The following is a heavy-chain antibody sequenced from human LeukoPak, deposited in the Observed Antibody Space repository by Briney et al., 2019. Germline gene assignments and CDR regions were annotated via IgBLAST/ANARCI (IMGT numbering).Heavy chain of an antibody. Sequence: ASVKVSCKASGYTFTGYYMHWVRQAPGQGLEWMGRINPNSGGTNYAQKFQGRVTMTRYTSISTAYMELSRLRSDDTAVYYCARVLRYFDWLLLGYWGQGTLVTVSS. V-gene: IGHV1-2*06. CDR1: GYTFTGYY. CDR3: ARVLRYFDWLLLGY. CDR2: INPNSGGT. J-gene: IGHJ4*02. D-gene: IGHD3-9*01.